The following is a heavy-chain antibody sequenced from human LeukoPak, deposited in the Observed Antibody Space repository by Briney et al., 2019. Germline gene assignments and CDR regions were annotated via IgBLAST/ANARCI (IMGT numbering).Heavy chain of an antibody. J-gene: IGHJ6*03. CDR1: GGTFSSYA. D-gene: IGHD3-10*01. CDR3: ARTRFPYYRLSVADYYHMDV. V-gene: IGHV1-69*06. CDR2: IIPIFGTT. Sequence: SVKVSCKASGGTFSSYAISWVRQAPGQGLEWMGGIIPIFGTTNYAQKFQGRVTINADKSTSTVYIELSSLRSEDTAVYYCARTRFPYYRLSVADYYHMDVWGKGTTVTVSS.